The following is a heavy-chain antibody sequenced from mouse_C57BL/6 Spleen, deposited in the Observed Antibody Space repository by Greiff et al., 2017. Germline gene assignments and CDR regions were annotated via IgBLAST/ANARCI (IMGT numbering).Heavy chain of an antibody. V-gene: IGHV1-15*01. CDR2: IYPETGGT. CDR3: TRGYSVQDLSY. D-gene: IGHD2-14*01. J-gene: IGHJ3*01. CDR1: GYTFTDYE. Sequence: LVESGAELVRPGASVTLSCKASGYTFTDYEMHWVKQTPVHGLEWIGAIYPETGGTAYNQKFKGKAILTADKSSSTAYMELRSLTSEDSAVYYFTRGYSVQDLSYRGQETLVTVST.